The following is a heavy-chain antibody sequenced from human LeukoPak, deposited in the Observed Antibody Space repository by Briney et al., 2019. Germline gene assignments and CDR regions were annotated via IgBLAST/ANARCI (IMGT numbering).Heavy chain of an antibody. Sequence: ASVKVSCKASGYTFTSYDINWVRQATGQGLEWMGWMNPNSGNTGYAQKFQGRVTMTRNTSISTAYMELSSLRSEDTAVYYCARDHPGPYQLLIYDAFDIWGQGTMVTVSS. J-gene: IGHJ3*02. CDR1: GYTFTSYD. V-gene: IGHV1-8*02. D-gene: IGHD2-2*01. CDR3: ARDHPGPYQLLIYDAFDI. CDR2: MNPNSGNT.